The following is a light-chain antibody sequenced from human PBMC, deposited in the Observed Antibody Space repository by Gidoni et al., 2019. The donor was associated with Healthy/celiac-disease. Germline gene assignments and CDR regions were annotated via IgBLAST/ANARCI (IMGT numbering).Light chain of an antibody. J-gene: IGLJ2*01. CDR2: QDS. CDR3: QAWDSSTAYVV. V-gene: IGLV3-1*01. CDR1: KLGDKY. Sequence: SSELPQPPSVSVSPGQTASITCSGDKLGDKYACWYQQKPGQSPVLVIYQDSKRPSGIPERFSGSNSGNTATLTISGTQAMDEADYYCQAWDSSTAYVVFGGGTKLTVL.